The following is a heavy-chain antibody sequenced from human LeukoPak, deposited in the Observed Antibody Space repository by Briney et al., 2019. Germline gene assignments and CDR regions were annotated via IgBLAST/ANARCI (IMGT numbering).Heavy chain of an antibody. Sequence: ASVKVSCKASGYTFTSYYMHLVRQAPGQGLEWVGIINPSGGSTSYAQKFQGRVTMTRDTSTSTVYMDLSSLRSEDTAVYYCARGYSYEGFDTWGQGTMVTVSS. J-gene: IGHJ3*02. CDR2: INPSGGST. D-gene: IGHD5-18*01. CDR3: ARGYSYEGFDT. CDR1: GYTFTSYY. V-gene: IGHV1-46*01.